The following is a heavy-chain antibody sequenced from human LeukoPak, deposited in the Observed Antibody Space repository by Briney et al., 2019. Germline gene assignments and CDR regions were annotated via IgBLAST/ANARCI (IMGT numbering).Heavy chain of an antibody. CDR2: IYTSGST. CDR1: GGSISSGSYY. J-gene: IGHJ4*02. CDR3: ARDGGVDLYSSNSELDY. Sequence: PSQTLSLTCTVSGGSISSGSYYRSWIRQPAGKGLEWIGRIYTSGSTNYNPSLKSRVTISVDTSKNQFSLKLSSVTAADTAVYYCARDGGVDLYSSNSELDYWGQGTLVTVSS. V-gene: IGHV4-61*02. D-gene: IGHD6-13*01.